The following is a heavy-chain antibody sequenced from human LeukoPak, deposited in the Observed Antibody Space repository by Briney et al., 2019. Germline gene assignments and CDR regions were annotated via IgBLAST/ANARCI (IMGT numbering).Heavy chain of an antibody. CDR1: GFTFSNYN. V-gene: IGHV3-48*01. CDR3: AIPNDY. Sequence: GSLRLSCAASGFTFSNYNMKWVRQAPGKGLEWVAYISSSSSTIYYADSVKGRFTISRDNAKNSLYLQMNSLRAEDMAVYYCAIPNDYWGQGTLVTVSS. J-gene: IGHJ4*02. CDR2: ISSSSSTI.